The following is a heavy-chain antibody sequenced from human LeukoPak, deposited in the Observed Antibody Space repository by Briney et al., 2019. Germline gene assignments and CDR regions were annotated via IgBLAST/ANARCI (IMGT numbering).Heavy chain of an antibody. V-gene: IGHV1-18*01. J-gene: IGHJ4*02. CDR2: ISGHQGNT. D-gene: IGHD5-12*01. Sequence: ASVKVSCKASGYTSTNYGITWVRQAPGQGLEWMGWISGHQGNTKYAQNFQGRVTMTIDTSTSTAYMDLRSLRSDDTAIYFCARSDLATITAGPFEYWGQGTLVAVSS. CDR3: ARSDLATITAGPFEY. CDR1: GYTSTNYG.